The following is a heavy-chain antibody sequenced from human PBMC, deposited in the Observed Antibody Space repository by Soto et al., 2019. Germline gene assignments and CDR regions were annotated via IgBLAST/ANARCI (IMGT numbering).Heavy chain of an antibody. D-gene: IGHD5-12*01. V-gene: IGHV3-48*01. CDR2: ISSSSSTI. Sequence: PGGSLRLSCAASGLTFSSYSMNSLRQAPGKGLEWVSYISSSSSTIYYADSVKGRFTISRDNAKNSLYLQMNSLRAEDTAVYYCARDYLLSGYEVSDYWGQGTLVTVSS. J-gene: IGHJ4*02. CDR3: ARDYLLSGYEVSDY. CDR1: GLTFSSYS.